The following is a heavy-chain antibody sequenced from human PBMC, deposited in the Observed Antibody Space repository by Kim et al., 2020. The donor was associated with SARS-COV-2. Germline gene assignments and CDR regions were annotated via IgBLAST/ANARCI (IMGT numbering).Heavy chain of an antibody. D-gene: IGHD1-26*01. CDR3: AREVWYSGSYAYLDY. CDR2: INPNSGDT. Sequence: ASVKVSCKASGYTFTGYYMHWVRQAPGQGLEWMGRINPNSGDTNYAQKFQGRVTMTRDASITTAYMELSRLISDDTAVYYCAREVWYSGSYAYLDYWGQGTLVTVSS. CDR1: GYTFTGYY. J-gene: IGHJ4*02. V-gene: IGHV1-2*06.